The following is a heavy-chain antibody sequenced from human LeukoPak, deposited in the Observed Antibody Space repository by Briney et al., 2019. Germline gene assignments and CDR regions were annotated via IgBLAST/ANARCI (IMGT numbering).Heavy chain of an antibody. CDR1: GGSISSYY. D-gene: IGHD6-13*01. CDR3: AMGYSSSSNWFDP. V-gene: IGHV4-59*01. Sequence: PSETLSLTCRVSGGSISSYYWSWIRQPPGKRLEWIGYVYYSGSTNYNPSLKSRVTISVDTSKNQFSLKLTSVTAADTAVYYCAMGYSSSSNWFDPWGQGTLVTVSS. J-gene: IGHJ5*02. CDR2: VYYSGST.